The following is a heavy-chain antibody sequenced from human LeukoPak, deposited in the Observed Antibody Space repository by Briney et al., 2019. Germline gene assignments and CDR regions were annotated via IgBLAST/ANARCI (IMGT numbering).Heavy chain of an antibody. CDR1: GFTVSTNY. V-gene: IGHV3-53*01. J-gene: IGHJ5*02. CDR2: IYSGGST. CDR3: ARVWDSSGWSRFDP. Sequence: PGGSLRLSCAASGFTVSTNYMSWVRRAPAKGLEWVSVIYSGGSTDYADSVKGRFTISRDNSQNTLYLQMNSLRAGDTAVYYCARVWDSSGWSRFDPWGQGTRVTVSS. D-gene: IGHD6-19*01.